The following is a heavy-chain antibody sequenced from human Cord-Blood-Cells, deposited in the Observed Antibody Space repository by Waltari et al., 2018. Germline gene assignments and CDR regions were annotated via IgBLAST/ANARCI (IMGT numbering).Heavy chain of an antibody. CDR3: ARAISGSYDDACDI. D-gene: IGHD1-26*01. CDR2: IYRGGST. Sequence: EMALVECGGGLTDRGGSPRLLCAASRATILRTYVTPTSQAPGKGLEWVSVIYRGGSTNYADPVKGRVTISRDNSKTTLYLKMNSLRAEDTAVYYCARAISGSYDDACDIWGQGTMVTVSS. V-gene: IGHV3-53*01. CDR1: RATILRTY. J-gene: IGHJ3*02.